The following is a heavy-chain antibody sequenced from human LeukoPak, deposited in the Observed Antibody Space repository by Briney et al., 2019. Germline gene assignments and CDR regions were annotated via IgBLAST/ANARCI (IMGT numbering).Heavy chain of an antibody. CDR3: GRIIGIMFGGVIVPSYFEF. D-gene: IGHD3-16*02. J-gene: IGHJ4*02. V-gene: IGHV5-51*01. CDR2: IYPGDSDT. Sequence: GESQKISCKGSGYNFPNYWIGWVRQMPGKGLEWMGIIYPGDSDTRNSPSFQGQVTISADKSISTAYLQWSSLKASDTAMYYCGRIIGIMFGGVIVPSYFEFWGQGNLVAVSS. CDR1: GYNFPNYW.